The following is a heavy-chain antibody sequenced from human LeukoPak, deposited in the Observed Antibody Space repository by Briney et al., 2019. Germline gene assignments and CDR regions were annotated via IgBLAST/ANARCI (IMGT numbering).Heavy chain of an antibody. CDR2: IYYSGST. CDR3: AASQIWYSSGWYYFDY. D-gene: IGHD6-19*01. Sequence: SETLSLTCTVSGGSISSYYWSWIRQPPGKGLEWIGYIYYSGSTNYNPSLKSRVTISVDTSKNQFSLKLSSVTAADTAVYYCAASQIWYSSGWYYFDYWGQGTLVTVSS. CDR1: GGSISSYY. V-gene: IGHV4-59*01. J-gene: IGHJ4*02.